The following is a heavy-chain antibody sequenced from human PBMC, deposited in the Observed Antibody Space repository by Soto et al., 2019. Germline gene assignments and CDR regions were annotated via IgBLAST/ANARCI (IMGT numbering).Heavy chain of an antibody. D-gene: IGHD3-9*01. CDR3: ARSPNTPYYDILTGYYLPYYFDY. V-gene: IGHV1-69*13. CDR2: IIPIFGTA. J-gene: IGHJ4*02. CDR1: GGTFSSYA. Sequence: ASVKVSCKASGGTFSSYAISWVRQAPGQGLEWMGGIIPIFGTANYAQKFQGRVTITADESTSTAYMELSSLRSEDTAVYYCARSPNTPYYDILTGYYLPYYFDYWGQGTLVTVSS.